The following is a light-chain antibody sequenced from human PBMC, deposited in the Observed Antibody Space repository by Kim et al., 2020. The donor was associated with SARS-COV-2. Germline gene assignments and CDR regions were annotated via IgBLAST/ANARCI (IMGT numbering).Light chain of an antibody. CDR1: RGNSSYA. CDR3: QTWGTGIRV. CDR2: LNSDGSH. Sequence: ASVKLTCTLSRGNSSYAIAWHQQQPEKGPRDLMKLNSDGSHSKGDGIPDRFSGSSSGAERYLTISSLQSEDEADYYCQTWGTGIRVFGGGTKVTVL. J-gene: IGLJ3*02. V-gene: IGLV4-69*01.